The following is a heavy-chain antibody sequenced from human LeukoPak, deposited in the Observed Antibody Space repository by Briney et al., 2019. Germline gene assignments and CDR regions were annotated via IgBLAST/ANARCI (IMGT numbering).Heavy chain of an antibody. CDR1: GFRFSGHY. J-gene: IGHJ4*02. CDR3: AREARATPDF. D-gene: IGHD1-26*01. V-gene: IGHV3-11*05. CDR2: ITNSSDFV. Sequence: GGSLRLSCAASGFRFSGHYMSWIRQAPGKGLEWISYITNSSDFVNYADSVKGRLTISRDSAKNSLYLQMNSLRAEDTAVYYCAREARATPDFWGQGTVVTVSS.